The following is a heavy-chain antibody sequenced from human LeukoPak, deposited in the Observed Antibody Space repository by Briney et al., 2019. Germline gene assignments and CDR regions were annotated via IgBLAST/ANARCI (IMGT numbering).Heavy chain of an antibody. CDR2: ISSRSSTI. V-gene: IGHV3-48*04. D-gene: IGHD6-19*01. Sequence: PGGSLRLSCVGSGFIFNDYSMNWVRQAPGKGPEWVSYISSRSSTIYYADSVKGRFTISRDNAKNSLYLQMNSLRAEDTAVYYCARAPSSGWTRWGQGTLVTVSS. CDR3: ARAPSSGWTR. J-gene: IGHJ4*02. CDR1: GFIFNDYS.